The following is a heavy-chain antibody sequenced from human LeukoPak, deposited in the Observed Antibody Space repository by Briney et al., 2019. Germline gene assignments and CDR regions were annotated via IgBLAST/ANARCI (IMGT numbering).Heavy chain of an antibody. CDR3: ARRRRIYGDYFVRAFDI. J-gene: IGHJ3*02. Sequence: SETLSLTCAVSGGSFSGYYWRWIRQPPGKGLEWIGEINHSGSTYYNPSLKSRVTISLDTSKNQFSLNVSSVTAADTSVYYCARRRRIYGDYFVRAFDIWGQGKMVTVSS. D-gene: IGHD4-17*01. CDR2: INHSGST. CDR1: GGSFSGYY. V-gene: IGHV4-34*01.